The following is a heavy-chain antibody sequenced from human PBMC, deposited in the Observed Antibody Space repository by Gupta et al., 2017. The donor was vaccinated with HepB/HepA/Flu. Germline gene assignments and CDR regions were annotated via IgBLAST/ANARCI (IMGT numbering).Heavy chain of an antibody. CDR2: INPSGGST. D-gene: IGHD2-2*03. V-gene: IGHV1-46*01. CDR3: ARTAGDPDYMAIVVVPAAIVSPPDWGHYGMDV. J-gene: IGHJ6*02. CDR1: GYTFTSYY. Sequence: QVQLVQSGAEVKKPGASVKVSCKASGYTFTSYYMHWVRPAPGPGLEWMGIINPSGGSTSYAQKFQGRVTMTRDTSTSTVYMELSSLRSEDTAVYYCARTAGDPDYMAIVVVPAAIVSPPDWGHYGMDVWGQGTTVTVSS.